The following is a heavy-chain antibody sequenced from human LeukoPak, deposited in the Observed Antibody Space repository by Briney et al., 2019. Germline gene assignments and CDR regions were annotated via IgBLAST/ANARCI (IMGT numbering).Heavy chain of an antibody. CDR3: AKEGTKDTRFDY. D-gene: IGHD2-8*01. J-gene: IGHJ4*02. Sequence: GGSLRLSCAASRFTFSTYAMSWVRQAPGKGLEWVSAISGSGGSTYYADSVKGRFTISRDNSKNTLYLQMSSLRAEDTAVYYCAKEGTKDTRFDYWGQGTLVTVSS. CDR1: RFTFSTYA. V-gene: IGHV3-23*01. CDR2: ISGSGGST.